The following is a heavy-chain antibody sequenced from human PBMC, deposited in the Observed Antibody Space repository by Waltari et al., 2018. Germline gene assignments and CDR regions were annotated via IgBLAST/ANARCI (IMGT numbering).Heavy chain of an antibody. V-gene: IGHV3-53*01. D-gene: IGHD5-18*01. J-gene: IGHJ5*02. CDR2: IHIGGAT. Sequence: EVQLVESGGTLIQPGGSMRLSCANSGDTEHANFFTWVRQAPGKGLECVSIIHIGGATDYADSVRGRFTISRDSSKNTLYLQMNSLRVDDTAVYYCARQLGYSYALGSWGQGTLVTVSS. CDR1: GDTEHANF. CDR3: ARQLGYSYALGS.